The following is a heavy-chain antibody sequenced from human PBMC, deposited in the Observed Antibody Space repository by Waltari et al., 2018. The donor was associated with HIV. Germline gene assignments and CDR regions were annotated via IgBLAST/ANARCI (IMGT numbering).Heavy chain of an antibody. Sequence: QVQLVESGGGVVQPGRSLRRSCSASGFPFSTDGMHWVHQAPGKGLEWVAVISYDGSNKYYADSVKGRFTISRDNSKNTLYLQMNSLRAEDTAVYYCAKVPGYSYGFDYWGQGTLVTVSS. V-gene: IGHV3-30*18. CDR2: ISYDGSNK. CDR1: GFPFSTDG. CDR3: AKVPGYSYGFDY. J-gene: IGHJ4*02. D-gene: IGHD5-18*01.